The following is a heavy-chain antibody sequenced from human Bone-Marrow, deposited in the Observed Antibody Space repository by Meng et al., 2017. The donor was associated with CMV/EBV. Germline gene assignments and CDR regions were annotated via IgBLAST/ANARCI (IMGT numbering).Heavy chain of an antibody. CDR3: GREEGSSWNRLDY. CDR2: IIPIFGTA. D-gene: IGHD6-13*01. CDR1: GFTFSNYW. V-gene: IGHV1-69*05. J-gene: IGHJ4*02. Sequence: KISCAGSGFTFSNYWMSWVRQAPGKGLEWMGGIIPIFGTANYAQKFQGRVTITTDESTSTAYMELSSLRSEDTAVYYCGREEGSSWNRLDYWGQGTLVTVSS.